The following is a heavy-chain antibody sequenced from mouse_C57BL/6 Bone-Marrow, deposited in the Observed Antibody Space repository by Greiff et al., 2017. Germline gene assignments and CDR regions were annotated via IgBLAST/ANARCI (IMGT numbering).Heavy chain of an antibody. J-gene: IGHJ4*01. CDR3: ARESLYYDYDGRYYYAMDY. CDR2: TFYSGIT. CDR1: GFSINSDCY. V-gene: IGHV3-3*01. D-gene: IGHD2-4*01. Sequence: EVQGVESGPSLVRPSQTLSLTCTVTGFSINSDCYWIWIRQFPGNKLEYIGYTFYSGITYYNPSLESRTYITRDTSKNQFSLKLSSVTTEDTATYYCARESLYYDYDGRYYYAMDYWGQGTSVTVSS.